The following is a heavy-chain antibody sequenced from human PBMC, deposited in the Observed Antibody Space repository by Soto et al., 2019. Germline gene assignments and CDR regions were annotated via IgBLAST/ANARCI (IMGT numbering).Heavy chain of an antibody. V-gene: IGHV3-33*01. CDR3: ARDGVGTTTYFGYFDY. CDR2: TRHDGSNT. J-gene: IGHJ4*02. CDR1: GFTFSGYG. Sequence: QMQLVESGGGVVQPGRSLRLSCAASGFTFSGYGMHWVRQAPGKGLEWVAVTRHDGSNTYYADSVRGRFTISRDNSNKMLYLQMNSLRAEDTAVYYCARDGVGTTTYFGYFDYWGQGTLVTVSS. D-gene: IGHD1-26*01.